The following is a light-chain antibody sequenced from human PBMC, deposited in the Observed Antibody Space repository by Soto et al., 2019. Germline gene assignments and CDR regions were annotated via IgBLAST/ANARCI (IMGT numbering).Light chain of an antibody. J-gene: IGLJ3*02. V-gene: IGLV3-21*02. CDR3: QVWDSSSEWV. CDR2: NDS. CDR1: NIGTKS. Sequence: SYELSQPPSVSVAPGQTARITCGGNNIGTKSVHWYQQKPGQAPVLVVFNDSDRPSGIPERFSGSNSGDTDTTATLTISRVEAGDEADYYCQVWDSSSEWVFGGGTKLTVL.